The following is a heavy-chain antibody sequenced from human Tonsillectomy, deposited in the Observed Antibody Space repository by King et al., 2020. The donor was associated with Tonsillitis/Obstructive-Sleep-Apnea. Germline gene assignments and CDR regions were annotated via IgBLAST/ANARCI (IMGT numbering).Heavy chain of an antibody. V-gene: IGHV3-33*01. Sequence: VQLVESGGGVVQPGRSLRLSCAPSGFTFSNFGMHWVRQAPGKGLEWVALIWYDGSNKYYADSVKGRFTISRDNPKNTLYLQMNSLRAEDTSVYYCARHWGGWYFDLWGRGTLVTVSS. CDR1: GFTFSNFG. J-gene: IGHJ2*01. CDR3: ARHWGGWYFDL. D-gene: IGHD7-27*01. CDR2: IWYDGSNK.